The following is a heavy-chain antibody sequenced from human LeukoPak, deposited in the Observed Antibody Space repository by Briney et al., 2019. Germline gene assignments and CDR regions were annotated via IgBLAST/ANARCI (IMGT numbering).Heavy chain of an antibody. V-gene: IGHV1-46*01. J-gene: IGHJ6*02. CDR1: GYTFTSYY. CDR2: INPSGGST. Sequence: ASVKVSCKASGYTFTSYYMHWVRQAPGQGLEWMGIINPSGGSTSYAQKFQGRVTMTRDTSTSTVYMELSSLRSEDTAVYYCARELVVVVAATNGMDVWGQGTTVIVSS. CDR3: ARELVVVVAATNGMDV. D-gene: IGHD2-15*01.